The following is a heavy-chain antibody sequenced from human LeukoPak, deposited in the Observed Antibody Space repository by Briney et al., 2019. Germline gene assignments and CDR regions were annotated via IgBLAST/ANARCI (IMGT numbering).Heavy chain of an antibody. D-gene: IGHD3-22*01. Sequence: GGSLRLSCAASGFTFSSYWMSWVRQAPGKGLEWVANIKQDGSEKYYVDSVKGRFTISRDNAKNSLYLQMNSLRAEDTAVYYCARVHDSSGYYSYYYYYGMDVWGQGTTVTVSS. V-gene: IGHV3-7*01. CDR2: IKQDGSEK. J-gene: IGHJ6*02. CDR1: GFTFSSYW. CDR3: ARVHDSSGYYSYYYYYGMDV.